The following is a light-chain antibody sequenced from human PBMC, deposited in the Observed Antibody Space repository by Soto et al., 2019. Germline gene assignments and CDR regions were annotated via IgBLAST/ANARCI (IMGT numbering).Light chain of an antibody. CDR2: EVN. V-gene: IGLV2-8*01. CDR1: SSDVGGYKY. Sequence: QSVLTQPPSASGSPGQSVTISCTGTSSDVGGYKYVSWYQQHPGKAPKLMIFEVNNRPSGVPYRFSGSKSGNTASLTVSGLQAEEEADYYCSSYADSNTFVVFGAGTKLTVL. CDR3: SSYADSNTFVV. J-gene: IGLJ2*01.